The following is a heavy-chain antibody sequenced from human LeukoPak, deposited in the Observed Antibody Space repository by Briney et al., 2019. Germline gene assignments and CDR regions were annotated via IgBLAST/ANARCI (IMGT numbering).Heavy chain of an antibody. CDR3: ARCYCSGGRCYLSVRYVISGCWFDP. D-gene: IGHD2-15*01. CDR1: GYTFTSYG. V-gene: IGHV1-18*01. CDR2: ISAYNGNT. J-gene: IGHJ5*02. Sequence: ASVKVSCKASGYTFTSYGISWVRQAPGQGLEWMGWISAYNGNTNYAQKLQGRVTMTTDTSTSTAYMELRSLRSDDTAVYYCARCYCSGGRCYLSVRYVISGCWFDPWGQGTLVTVSS.